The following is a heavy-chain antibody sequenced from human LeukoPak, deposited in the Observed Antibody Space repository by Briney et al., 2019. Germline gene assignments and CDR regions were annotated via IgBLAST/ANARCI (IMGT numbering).Heavy chain of an antibody. J-gene: IGHJ4*02. CDR2: IASDGNDK. D-gene: IGHD3-10*01. V-gene: IGHV3-30*18. CDR1: AFPFRNYA. CDR3: AKLPNIRGVITSLRY. Sequence: GGSLRLSCAASAFPFRNYAMHWLRQAPGKGLEWVAVIASDGNDKHLADSVKGRFTISRDNSRNTLYLQMNSLRAEDTAVYYCAKLPNIRGVITSLRYWGQGTLVTVSS.